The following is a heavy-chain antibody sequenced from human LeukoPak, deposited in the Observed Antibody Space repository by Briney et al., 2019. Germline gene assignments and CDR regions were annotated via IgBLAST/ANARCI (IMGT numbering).Heavy chain of an antibody. D-gene: IGHD2-21*01. V-gene: IGHV4-59*01. CDR3: ASSPRGLAGIVDY. CDR2: IYYSGST. J-gene: IGHJ4*02. CDR1: GGSISSYY. Sequence: SETLSLTCTVSGGSISSYYWSWIRQPPGKGLEGIGYIYYSGSTNYNPSLKSRVTISVDTSKNQFSLKLSSVTAADTAVYYCASSPRGLAGIVDYWGQGTLVTVSS.